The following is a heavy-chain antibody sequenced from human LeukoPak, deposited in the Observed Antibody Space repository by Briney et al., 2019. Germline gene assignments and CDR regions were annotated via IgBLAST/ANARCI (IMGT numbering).Heavy chain of an antibody. CDR3: AKGSSSVTPDLSFDY. V-gene: IGHV3-30*02. D-gene: IGHD2-21*02. J-gene: IGHJ4*02. Sequence: GGSLRLSCAASGFTFSSYGMHWVRQAPGKGLEWVAYIRYDGSSKSYADSVKGRFTISRDNSMDTLYLQMNSLRPEDTAVYYCAKGSSSVTPDLSFDYWGQETLVTVSS. CDR1: GFTFSSYG. CDR2: IRYDGSSK.